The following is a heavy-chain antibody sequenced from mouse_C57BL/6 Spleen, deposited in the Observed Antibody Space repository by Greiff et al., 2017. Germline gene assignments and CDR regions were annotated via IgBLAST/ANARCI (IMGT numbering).Heavy chain of an antibody. V-gene: IGHV1-9*01. D-gene: IGHD1-1*01. CDR3: ARYFLDYYGSTSDY. Sequence: VQRVESGAELMKPGASVKLSCKATGYTFTGYWIEWVKQRPGHGLEWIGEILPGSGSTNYNEKFKGKATFTADTSSNTAYMQLSSLTTEDSANYYCARYFLDYYGSTSDYWGQGTTLTVSS. J-gene: IGHJ2*01. CDR2: ILPGSGST. CDR1: GYTFTGYW.